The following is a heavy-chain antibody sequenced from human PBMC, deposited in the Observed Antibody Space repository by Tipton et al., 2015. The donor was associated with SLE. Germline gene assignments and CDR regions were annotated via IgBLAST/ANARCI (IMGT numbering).Heavy chain of an antibody. Sequence: TLSLTCAVYGGSFSGYYWGWIRQPPGKGLEWIGNIYYSGSPYYNPSLKSRVTISVNTSKNQFSLRLSSVTAADTAMFYCASGTLEWSHEPDYWGQGTLVTVSS. CDR2: IYYSGSP. J-gene: IGHJ4*02. D-gene: IGHD3-3*01. CDR1: GGSFSGYY. V-gene: IGHV4-34*01. CDR3: ASGTLEWSHEPDY.